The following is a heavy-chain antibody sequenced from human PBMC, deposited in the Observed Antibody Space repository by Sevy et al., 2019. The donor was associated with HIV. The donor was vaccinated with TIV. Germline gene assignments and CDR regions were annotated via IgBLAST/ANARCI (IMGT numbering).Heavy chain of an antibody. CDR2: INSDGAGT. CDR1: GFTFSNYW. J-gene: IGHJ4*02. D-gene: IGHD5-18*01. Sequence: GGSLRLSCAASGFTFSNYWMHWVRQAPGKGLVWVSRINSDGAGTSYADSVKGRFTISRDNAKNTLYLQMNSLRAEDKAVYYCAREGSGYSYGYEVRGYFDYWGQGTLVTVSS. V-gene: IGHV3-74*01. CDR3: AREGSGYSYGYEVRGYFDY.